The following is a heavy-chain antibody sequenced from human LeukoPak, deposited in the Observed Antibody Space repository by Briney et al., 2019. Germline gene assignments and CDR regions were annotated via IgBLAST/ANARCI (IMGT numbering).Heavy chain of an antibody. D-gene: IGHD3-9*01. J-gene: IGHJ4*02. CDR1: GFTFDDYA. Sequence: GRSLRLSCAASGFTFDDYAMHWVRQAPGKSLEWVSGISWNSGSIGYADSVKGRFTVSRDNAKSTVYLQMNSLRVEDTAVYYCGMDSTGYHDYWGQGTLVTVSS. CDR3: GMDSTGYHDY. CDR2: ISWNSGSI. V-gene: IGHV3-9*01.